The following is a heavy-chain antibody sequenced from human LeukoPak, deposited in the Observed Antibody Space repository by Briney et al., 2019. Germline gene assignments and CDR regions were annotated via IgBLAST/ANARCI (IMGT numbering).Heavy chain of an antibody. J-gene: IGHJ4*02. CDR1: GFTFSSYG. Sequence: PGRSLRLSCAASGFTFSSYGMHWVRQAPGKGLEWVAVIWYDGSNKYYADSMKGRFTISRDNSKNTLYLQMNSLRAEDTAVYYCARDLAAYCGGDCSPAYWGQGTLVTVSS. D-gene: IGHD2-21*02. V-gene: IGHV3-33*01. CDR3: ARDLAAYCGGDCSPAY. CDR2: IWYDGSNK.